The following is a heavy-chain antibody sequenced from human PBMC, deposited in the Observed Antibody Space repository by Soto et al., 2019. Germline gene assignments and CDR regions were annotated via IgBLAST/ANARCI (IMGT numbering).Heavy chain of an antibody. V-gene: IGHV4-30-2*01. CDR3: ARSQQLTHLDY. CDR1: GGSISSGGYS. CDR2: IYHSGST. Sequence: SETLSLTCAVSGGSISSGGYSWSWIRQPPGKGLERIGYIYHSGSTYYNPSLKSRVTISVDRSKNQFSLKLSSVTAADTAVYYCARSQQLTHLDYWGQGTLVTVSS. J-gene: IGHJ4*02. D-gene: IGHD6-13*01.